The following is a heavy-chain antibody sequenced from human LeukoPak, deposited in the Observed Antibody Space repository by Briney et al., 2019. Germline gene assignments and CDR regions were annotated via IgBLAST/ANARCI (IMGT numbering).Heavy chain of an antibody. CDR2: ISYSGTT. CDR3: ARMAEEGTSWRDP. Sequence: SETLSLTCSVSGGYLPYYYWTWSRPAPGKGLAWIGYISYSGTTKYNTSLESRVTMSVDTSKNQLSLKLTSVTAADTAVYYCARMAEEGTSWRDPWGQGTQVTVSS. V-gene: IGHV4-59*01. CDR1: GGYLPYYY. J-gene: IGHJ5*02. D-gene: IGHD5-24*01.